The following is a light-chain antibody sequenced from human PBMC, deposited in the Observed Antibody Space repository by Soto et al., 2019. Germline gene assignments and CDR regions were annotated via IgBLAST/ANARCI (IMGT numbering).Light chain of an antibody. V-gene: IGKV3-20*01. CDR1: QTVSNNY. CDR3: HHYGSSPPYT. Sequence: EIVLTQSPDTLSLSPGERATVSCRASQTVSNNYLAWYQQKPGQAPRLLLYGASTRPTGIPDRFSGSGSGTDFTLTISRLEPEDFAVYYCHHYGSSPPYTFGQGTKVDI. CDR2: GAS. J-gene: IGKJ2*01.